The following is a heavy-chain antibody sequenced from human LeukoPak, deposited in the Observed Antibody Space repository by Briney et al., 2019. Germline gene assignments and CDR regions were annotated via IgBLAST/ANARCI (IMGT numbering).Heavy chain of an antibody. D-gene: IGHD3-9*01. CDR1: GFTFSSYG. V-gene: IGHV3-23*01. CDR3: AKSARQRDFDWLLPFDY. J-gene: IGHJ4*02. Sequence: LTGGSLRLSCAASGFTFSSYGMSWVRQAPGKGLEWVSAISGSGGSTYYADSVKGRFTISRDNSKNTLYLQMNSLRAEDTAVYYCAKSARQRDFDWLLPFDYWGQGTLVTVSS. CDR2: ISGSGGST.